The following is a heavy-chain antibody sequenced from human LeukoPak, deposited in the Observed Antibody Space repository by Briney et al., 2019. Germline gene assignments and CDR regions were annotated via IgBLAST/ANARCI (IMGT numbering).Heavy chain of an antibody. CDR1: GYTFTGYY. CDR2: ISAYNGNT. Sequence: ASVKVSCKASGYTFTGYYMHWVRQAPGQGLEWMGWISAYNGNTNYAQKLQGRVTMTTDTSTSTAYMELRSLRSDDTAVYYCARTPHGYESEIDIWGQGTMVTVSS. V-gene: IGHV1-18*04. D-gene: IGHD3-22*01. CDR3: ARTPHGYESEIDI. J-gene: IGHJ3*02.